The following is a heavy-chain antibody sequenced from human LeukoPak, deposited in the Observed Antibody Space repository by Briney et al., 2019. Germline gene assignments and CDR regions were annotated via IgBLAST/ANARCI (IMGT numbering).Heavy chain of an antibody. CDR2: INHSGST. Sequence: SETLSLTCAVYGGSFSGYYWSWIRQPPGKGLELIGEINHSGSTNYNPSLKSRVTISVDTSKNQFSLKLSSVTAADTAVYYCARTIVVVPAADKSGWFDPWGQGTLVTVSS. CDR1: GGSFSGYY. D-gene: IGHD2-2*01. CDR3: ARTIVVVPAADKSGWFDP. V-gene: IGHV4-34*01. J-gene: IGHJ5*02.